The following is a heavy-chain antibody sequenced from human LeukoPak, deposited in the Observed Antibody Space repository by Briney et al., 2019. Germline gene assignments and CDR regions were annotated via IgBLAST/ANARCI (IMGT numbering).Heavy chain of an antibody. J-gene: IGHJ3*02. V-gene: IGHV3-23*01. CDR3: AKVGIYYDILTGSQLGAFDI. Sequence: PGGSLRLSCAASGFTFSTYAMSWVRQAPGKGLEWVSAITGSGGSTYYADSVKGRFTFSRDNSKNTLYLQMNSLRAEDTAVYYCAKVGIYYDILTGSQLGAFDIWRQGTMVTVSS. CDR1: GFTFSTYA. CDR2: ITGSGGST. D-gene: IGHD3-9*01.